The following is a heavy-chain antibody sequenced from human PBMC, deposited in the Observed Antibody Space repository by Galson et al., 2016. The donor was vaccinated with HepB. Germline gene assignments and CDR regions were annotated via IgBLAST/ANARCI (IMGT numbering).Heavy chain of an antibody. J-gene: IGHJ6*02. CDR2: VTWNSENI. Sequence: SLRLSCAASGFTFDDYAMHWVRQVSGRGLEWVSGVTWNSENIGYADSVKGRFTISRDNSKNTLFLQMNSLRAEDTAVYYCAKAPAPVGSYGVYYYYGMDVWGQGTTVTVSS. D-gene: IGHD1-26*01. CDR1: GFTFDDYA. V-gene: IGHV3-9*01. CDR3: AKAPAPVGSYGVYYYYGMDV.